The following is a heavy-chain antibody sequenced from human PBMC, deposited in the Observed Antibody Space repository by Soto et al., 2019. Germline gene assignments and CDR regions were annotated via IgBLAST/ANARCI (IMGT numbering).Heavy chain of an antibody. Sequence: PSETLSLTCTVSGGSISSYYWSWIRQPPGKGLEWIGYIYYSGSTNYNPSLKSRVTISVDTSKNQFSLKLSSVTAADTAVYYCARDSGYEYNWFAPWGQGTLVTVSS. CDR3: ARDSGYEYNWFAP. CDR2: IYYSGST. V-gene: IGHV4-59*08. J-gene: IGHJ5*02. D-gene: IGHD5-12*01. CDR1: GGSISSYY.